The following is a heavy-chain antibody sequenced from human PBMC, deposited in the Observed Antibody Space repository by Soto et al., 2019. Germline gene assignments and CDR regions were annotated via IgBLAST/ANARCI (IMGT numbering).Heavy chain of an antibody. CDR1: GFTFSNAW. D-gene: IGHD6-6*01. CDR3: TTDSPIAARPVLPHMDV. V-gene: IGHV3-15*01. Sequence: GGSLRLSCAASGFTFSNAWMSWVRQAPGKGLEWVGRIKSKTDGGTTDYAAPVKGRFTISRDDSKNTLYLQMNSLKTEDTAVYYCTTDSPIAARPVLPHMDVWGKGTTVTVSS. CDR2: IKSKTDGGTT. J-gene: IGHJ6*03.